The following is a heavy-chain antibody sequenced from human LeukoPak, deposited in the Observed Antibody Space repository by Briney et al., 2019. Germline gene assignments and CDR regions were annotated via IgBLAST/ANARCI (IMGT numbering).Heavy chain of an antibody. CDR2: INPNNGDT. D-gene: IGHD6-6*01. CDR3: ARVRVISSPDLAP. CDR1: GYTFTVYH. Sequence: GASVKVSCKASGYTFTVYHIHYVRQASGQGLEWMGWINPNNGDTNYAQKFQGRVTMTRDTSISTTYMELNTLTSDDTAFYYCARVRVISSPDLAPWGQGTLVSVSS. V-gene: IGHV1-2*02. J-gene: IGHJ5*02.